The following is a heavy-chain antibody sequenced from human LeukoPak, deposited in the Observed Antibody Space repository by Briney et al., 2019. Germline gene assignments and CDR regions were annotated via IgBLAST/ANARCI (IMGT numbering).Heavy chain of an antibody. CDR3: ARSSSTPWYFDL. J-gene: IGHJ2*01. CDR2: ISAYNGNT. V-gene: IGHV1-18*04. CDR1: GYTCTSYG. D-gene: IGHD2-2*01. Sequence: EASVKVSCKASGYTCTSYGISWVRQAPGQGLEWMGWISAYNGNTNYAQKLQGRVTMTTDTSTSTAYMELRSLRSDDTAVYYCARSSSTPWYFDLWGRGTLVTVSS.